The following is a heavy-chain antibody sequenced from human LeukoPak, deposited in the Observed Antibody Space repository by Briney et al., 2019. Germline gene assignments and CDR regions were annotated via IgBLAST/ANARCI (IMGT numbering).Heavy chain of an antibody. V-gene: IGHV4-61*01. D-gene: IGHD6-19*01. Sequence: PSATLSLTCTVSGGSVSSGSYYWSWIRQPPGKGLEWIGYIYYSGSTSYNPSLKSRVTISVDTSENQFSLKLSSVTAADTAVYYCARDGSGSGWANWGQGTLVTVSS. CDR3: ARDGSGSGWAN. CDR1: GGSVSSGSYY. J-gene: IGHJ4*02. CDR2: IYYSGST.